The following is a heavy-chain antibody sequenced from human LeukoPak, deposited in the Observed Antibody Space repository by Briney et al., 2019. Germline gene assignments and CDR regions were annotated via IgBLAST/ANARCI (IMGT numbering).Heavy chain of an antibody. J-gene: IGHJ4*02. CDR3: ARDDGYSSR. Sequence: KSSETLSLTCTVSGGSISSYYWSWIRQPPGKGLEWIGYIYYSGSTNYNPSLKSRVTISVDTSKNQFSLKLSSVTAADTAVYYCARDDGYSSRWGQGTLVTVSS. D-gene: IGHD6-13*01. V-gene: IGHV4-59*01. CDR1: GGSISSYY. CDR2: IYYSGST.